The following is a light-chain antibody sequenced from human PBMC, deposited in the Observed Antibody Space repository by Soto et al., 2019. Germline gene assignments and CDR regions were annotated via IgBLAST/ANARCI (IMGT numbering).Light chain of an antibody. CDR2: DVN. CDR1: SSDVGGYDY. J-gene: IGLJ1*01. CDR3: LSYTISDTFV. Sequence: GFARGAITIIKKKTSSDVGGYDYVSWHQQHPGKAPRVIIYDVNNRPSGVSNRFSGSKSGNTASLTISGLQAEDEADYYCLSYTISDTFVFGTGTKVTVL. V-gene: IGLV2-14*04.